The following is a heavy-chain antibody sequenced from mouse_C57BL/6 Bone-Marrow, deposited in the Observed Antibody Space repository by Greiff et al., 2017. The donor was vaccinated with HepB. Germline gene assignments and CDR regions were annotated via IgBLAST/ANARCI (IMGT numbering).Heavy chain of an antibody. CDR1: GYTFTDYY. CDR3: ARDYGSSAHYAMDY. D-gene: IGHD1-1*01. J-gene: IGHJ4*01. Sequence: VQLQQSGAELVRPGASVKLSCKASGYTFTDYYINWVKQRPGQGLEWIARIYPGSGNTYYNEKFKGKATLTAEKSSSTAYMKLSSLTSEDSAVYFCARDYGSSAHYAMDYWGQGTSVTVSS. CDR2: IYPGSGNT. V-gene: IGHV1-76*01.